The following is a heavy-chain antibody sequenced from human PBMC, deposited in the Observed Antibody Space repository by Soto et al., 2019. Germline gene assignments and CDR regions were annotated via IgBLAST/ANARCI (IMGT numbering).Heavy chain of an antibody. D-gene: IGHD3-16*02. CDR1: GFTFSSYG. V-gene: IGHV3-30*18. J-gene: IGHJ3*02. CDR3: AKEDLTFGGVIAPGAFDI. CDR2: ISYDGSNK. Sequence: QVQLVESGGGVVQPGRSLRLSCAASGFTFSSYGMHWVRQAPGKGLEWVAVISYDGSNKYYADSVKGRFTISRDNSKNTXXLQMNSLRAEDTAVYYCAKEDLTFGGVIAPGAFDIWGQGTMVTVSS.